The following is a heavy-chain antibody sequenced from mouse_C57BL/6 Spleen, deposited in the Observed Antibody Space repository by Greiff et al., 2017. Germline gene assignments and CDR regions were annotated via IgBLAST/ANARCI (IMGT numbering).Heavy chain of an antibody. CDR3: ARNYSSSYWDIDV. Sequence: VQLQQSGPVLVKPGASVKMSCKASGYTFTDYYMNWVNQSHGQSLEWIGVINPYTGGTSSNQKFKGKATLTVAKSSSTAYMALNSLTSEDSAVYYCARNYSSSYWDIDVWGKGTSVTVSS. CDR2: INPYTGGT. J-gene: IGHJ1*03. CDR1: GYTFTDYY. D-gene: IGHD1-1*01. V-gene: IGHV1-19*01.